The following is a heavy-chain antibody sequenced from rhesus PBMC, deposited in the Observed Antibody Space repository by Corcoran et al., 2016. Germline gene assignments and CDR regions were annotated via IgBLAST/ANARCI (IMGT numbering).Heavy chain of an antibody. CDR1: VSIFTTSC. J-gene: IGHJ6*01. Sequence: EVQLVQSGAEFQILVPSLRLSCQPSVSIFTTSCFPCVRQMPGKGFEWRGTIDPSHQETRNSPSFQGQVTISADKSITTTYLQWSSLKASDSATYFWAKDRPSGSSHFTYGLDSWGQGVVVTVSS. V-gene: IGHV5-2*01. CDR2: IDPSHQET. CDR3: AKDRPSGSSHFTYGLDS. D-gene: IGHD3-16*01.